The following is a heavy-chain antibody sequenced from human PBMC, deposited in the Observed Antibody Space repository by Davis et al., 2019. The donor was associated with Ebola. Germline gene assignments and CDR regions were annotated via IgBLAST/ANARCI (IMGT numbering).Heavy chain of an antibody. V-gene: IGHV4-59*08. CDR2: IYYSGST. Sequence: PSETLSLTCTVSGGSISSYYWSWIRQPPGKGLEWIGYIYYSGSTYYNPSLKSRVTISVDTSKNQFSLKLSSVTAADTAVYYCAAGDYGGAFFDYWGQGTLVTVSS. J-gene: IGHJ4*02. CDR1: GGSISSYY. CDR3: AAGDYGGAFFDY. D-gene: IGHD4-23*01.